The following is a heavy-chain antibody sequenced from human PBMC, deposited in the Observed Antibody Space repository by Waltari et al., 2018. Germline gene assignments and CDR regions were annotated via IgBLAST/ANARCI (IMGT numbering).Heavy chain of an antibody. CDR3: ARRGGGPYYDSSGYSV. CDR1: GYSFTSYW. CDR2: IYPGDSET. Sequence: EVQLVQSGAEVKKPGESLKISCKGSGYSFTSYWIGWVRQMPGKGLEWMGIIYPGDSETRYSPSSQGQVTTSPDKSISTAYLQWSSLKASDTAMYYWARRGGGPYYDSSGYSVWGQGTLVTVSS. V-gene: IGHV5-51*01. D-gene: IGHD3-22*01. J-gene: IGHJ4*02.